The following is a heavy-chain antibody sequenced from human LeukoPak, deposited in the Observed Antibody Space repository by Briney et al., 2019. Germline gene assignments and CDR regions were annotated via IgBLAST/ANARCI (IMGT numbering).Heavy chain of an antibody. CDR2: IYHSGST. J-gene: IGHJ4*02. CDR1: GGSISSGGYS. V-gene: IGHV4-30-2*01. D-gene: IGHD2-15*01. CDR3: DRDLMICSGGSCYPYYFDY. Sequence: SQTLSLTCAVSGGSISSGGYSWSWIRHPPGKGLEWIVYIYHSGSTYYNPSLKSQVTISVDRSKNPFSLKLSSVTAAHTAVYYCDRDLMICSGGSCYPYYFDYWGQGTLVTVSS.